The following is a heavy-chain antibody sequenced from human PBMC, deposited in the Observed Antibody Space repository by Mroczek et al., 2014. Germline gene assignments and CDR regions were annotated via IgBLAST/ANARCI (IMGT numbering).Heavy chain of an antibody. V-gene: IGHV4-34*01. J-gene: IGHJ5*02. D-gene: IGHD3-9*01. Sequence: QVQLQHGAAGLLKPSETLSLTCAVYGGSFSGYYWSWIRQPPGKGLEWIGEINHSGSTNYNPSLKSRVTISVDTSKNQFSLKLSSVTAADTAVYYCARGRPGGDILTGYYRGVFVGWFDPWGQGTLVTVSS. CDR1: GGSFSGYY. CDR3: ARGRPGGDILTGYYRGVFVGWFDP. CDR2: INHSGST.